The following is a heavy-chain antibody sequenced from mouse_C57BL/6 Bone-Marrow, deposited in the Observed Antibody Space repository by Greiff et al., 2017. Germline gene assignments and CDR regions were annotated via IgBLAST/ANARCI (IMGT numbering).Heavy chain of an antibody. Sequence: QVLLQQPGAELVKPGASVKLSCKASGYTFTSYWMHWVKQRPGQGLEWIGMIHPNSGSTNYNEKFKSKATLTVDKSSSTDYMQLSSLTSEDSAVYYCASPYYYGSSFDVWGTGTTVTVSS. J-gene: IGHJ1*03. CDR1: GYTFTSYW. CDR3: ASPYYYGSSFDV. V-gene: IGHV1-64*01. CDR2: IHPNSGST. D-gene: IGHD1-1*01.